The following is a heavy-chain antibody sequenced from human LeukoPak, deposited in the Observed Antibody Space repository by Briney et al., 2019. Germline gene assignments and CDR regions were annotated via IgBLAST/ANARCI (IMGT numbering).Heavy chain of an antibody. CDR2: ISYDGSIK. D-gene: IGHD6-13*01. Sequence: GGSLSFSCAASGFTFSTYGMHWVRQAPGKGLEWVAVISYDGSIKYYADSVQGRFTISRDNSKNTLYLQMSSLRAEDTAVYYCAKDNRLSLAAAYDYWGQGTLVTVSS. J-gene: IGHJ4*02. V-gene: IGHV3-30*18. CDR1: GFTFSTYG. CDR3: AKDNRLSLAAAYDY.